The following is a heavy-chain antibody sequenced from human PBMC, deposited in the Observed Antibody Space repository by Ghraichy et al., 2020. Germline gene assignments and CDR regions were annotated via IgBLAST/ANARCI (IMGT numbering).Heavy chain of an antibody. CDR2: ISGSGGST. CDR1: RFTFSSYA. Sequence: GGSLRLSCAASRFTFSSYAMTWVRQAPGKGLEWVSSISGSGGSTYYADSVKGRFTISRDNSKNTLYLQMDSLRAEDTAVYYCAKLNAGSGWYSVADYWGQGTLVTVSS. D-gene: IGHD6-19*01. V-gene: IGHV3-23*01. CDR3: AKLNAGSGWYSVADY. J-gene: IGHJ4*02.